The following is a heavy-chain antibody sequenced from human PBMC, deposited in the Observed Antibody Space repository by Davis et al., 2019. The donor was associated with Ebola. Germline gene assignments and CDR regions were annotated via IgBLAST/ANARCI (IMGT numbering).Heavy chain of an antibody. J-gene: IGHJ4*02. CDR2: IYCSGST. D-gene: IGHD2-21*02. Sequence: GSLRLSCAVYGGSISSYYWSWIRQPPGKGLEWIGYIYCSGSTNYNPSLKSRVTISVDTSKNQFSLKLSSVTAADTAVYYCARRVVVVTAIEEGYFDYWGQGTLVTVSS. CDR1: GGSISSYY. V-gene: IGHV4-59*08. CDR3: ARRVVVVTAIEEGYFDY.